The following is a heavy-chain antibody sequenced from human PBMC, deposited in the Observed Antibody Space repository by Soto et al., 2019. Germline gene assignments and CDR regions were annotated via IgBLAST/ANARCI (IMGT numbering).Heavy chain of an antibody. D-gene: IGHD3-22*01. CDR3: ARASYYYDSRGYYYRYYFDY. CDR1: GFTVNNNY. J-gene: IGHJ4*02. CDR2: IYSGGST. Sequence: SLRLSCAASGFTVNNNYMSWVRQAPGKGLEWVSVIYSGGSTYYADSVMGRFTISRDNSKNTVHLQMNSLRAEDTAVYYCARASYYYDSRGYYYRYYFDYWGQGALVTVSS. V-gene: IGHV3-66*01.